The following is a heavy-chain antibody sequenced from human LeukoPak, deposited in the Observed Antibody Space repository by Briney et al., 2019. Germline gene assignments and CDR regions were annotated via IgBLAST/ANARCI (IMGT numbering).Heavy chain of an antibody. CDR2: IYYSGST. V-gene: IGHV4-31*03. D-gene: IGHD2-2*01. J-gene: IGHJ2*01. CDR1: GGSISSGGYY. CDR3: ARCLYQYWYFDL. Sequence: PSETLSLTCTVSGGSISSGGYYWSWIRQHPGKGLEWIGYIYYSGSTYYNPSLKSRVTISVDTSKNQFSLKLSSVTAADTAVYYCARCLYQYWYFDLWSRGTLVTVSS.